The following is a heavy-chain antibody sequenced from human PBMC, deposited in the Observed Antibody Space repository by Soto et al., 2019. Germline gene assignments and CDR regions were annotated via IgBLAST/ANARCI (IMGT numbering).Heavy chain of an antibody. CDR1: GYNFSNYD. CDR3: GRNPLAVGGLSYYGMDV. Sequence: SVKVSCKASGYNFSNYDVNWVRQAPGQGLEWMGWINSYSGNTDYAQKFQGRVSLTTETSTTTAYMELRSLRSDDTAVYYCGRNPLAVGGLSYYGMDVWGQGTTVTVSS. J-gene: IGHJ6*02. V-gene: IGHV1-18*04. CDR2: INSYSGNT. D-gene: IGHD6-19*01.